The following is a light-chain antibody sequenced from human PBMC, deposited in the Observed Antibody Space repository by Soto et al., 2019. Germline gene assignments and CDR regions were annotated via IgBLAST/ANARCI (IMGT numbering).Light chain of an antibody. Sequence: EIVMTQSPANLSVSPGEKATLSCRASQSVSSNLAWYQQKPGQAPTLLIYAASARATGIPVRFSGSRSGTEFTLTISSLQSEDFAVYYCQHYNNWPFTFGQGTKLEIK. CDR3: QHYNNWPFT. V-gene: IGKV3-15*01. CDR1: QSVSSN. J-gene: IGKJ2*01. CDR2: AAS.